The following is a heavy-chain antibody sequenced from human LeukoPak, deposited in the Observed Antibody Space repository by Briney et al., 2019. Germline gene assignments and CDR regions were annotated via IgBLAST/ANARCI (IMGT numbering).Heavy chain of an antibody. D-gene: IGHD6-19*01. CDR3: ARARGYSSARGYFDF. Sequence: QPGGSLRLSCAASGFTFSSYSMNWVRQAPGKGLEWVSYIATSTSIIYYADSVKGRFTISRDNAKNSLYLQMNSLRAEDTAVYYCARARGYSSARGYFDFWGQGTLVTVSS. V-gene: IGHV3-48*04. CDR1: GFTFSSYS. J-gene: IGHJ4*02. CDR2: IATSTSII.